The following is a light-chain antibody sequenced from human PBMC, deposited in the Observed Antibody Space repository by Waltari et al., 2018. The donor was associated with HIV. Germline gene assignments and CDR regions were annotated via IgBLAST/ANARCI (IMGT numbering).Light chain of an antibody. CDR3: SSYTSSSTRV. J-gene: IGLJ1*01. CDR2: EVS. CDR1: SSDVGGYNY. Sequence: QSALTQPASVSGSPGQSITISCTGTSSDVGGYNYVSWYQQHPGKAPKLMIYEVSNRPLGFSNRFSGSKSGNTASLTFSGLQAEDEADYYCSSYTSSSTRVFGTGTKVTVL. V-gene: IGLV2-14*01.